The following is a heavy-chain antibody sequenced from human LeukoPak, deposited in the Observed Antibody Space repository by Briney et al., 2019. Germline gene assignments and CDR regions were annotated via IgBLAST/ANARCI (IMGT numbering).Heavy chain of an antibody. CDR2: IYYSGST. CDR3: ARAYSVSYWFDP. J-gene: IGHJ5*02. V-gene: IGHV4-61*01. D-gene: IGHD5/OR15-5a*01. CDR1: GGSVSSGSYY. Sequence: PSETLSLTCTVSGGSVSSGSYYWSWIRQPPEKGLEWIGYIYYSGSTNYNPSLKSRVTISVDTSKNQFSLKLSSVTAADTAVYYCARAYSVSYWFDPWGQGTLVTVSS.